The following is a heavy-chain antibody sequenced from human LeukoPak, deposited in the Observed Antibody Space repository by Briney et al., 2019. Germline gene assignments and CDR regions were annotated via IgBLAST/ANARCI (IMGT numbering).Heavy chain of an antibody. CDR2: IKQDGSEK. Sequence: PGGSLRLSCAASGFTFSSYWMSWVRQAPGKGLGWVANIKQDGSEKYYVDSVKGRFTISRDNAENSLYLQMNSLRAEDTAVYYCARDSSIWFGDYYYYYYMDVWGKGTTVTVSS. D-gene: IGHD3-10*01. J-gene: IGHJ6*03. CDR3: ARDSSIWFGDYYYYYYMDV. CDR1: GFTFSSYW. V-gene: IGHV3-7*01.